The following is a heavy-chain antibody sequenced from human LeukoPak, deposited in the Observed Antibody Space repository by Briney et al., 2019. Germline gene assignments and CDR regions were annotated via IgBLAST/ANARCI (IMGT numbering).Heavy chain of an antibody. CDR2: IIPILGIA. V-gene: IGHV1-69*04. CDR3: ARERLVAARYYYYGMDV. D-gene: IGHD2-15*01. CDR1: GGTFSSYA. Sequence: SVKVSCKDSGGTFSSYAISWVRQATGQRLQWMGRIIPILGIANYAQKFQGRVTIIADKSTSTAYMELSSLRSEDTAVYYCARERLVAARYYYYGMDVWGQGTTVTVSS. J-gene: IGHJ6*02.